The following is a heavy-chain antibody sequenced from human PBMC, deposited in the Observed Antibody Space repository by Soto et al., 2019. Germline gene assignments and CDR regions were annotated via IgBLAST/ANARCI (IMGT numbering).Heavy chain of an antibody. CDR1: GGSFSGYY. CDR2: INHSGST. J-gene: IGHJ4*02. V-gene: IGHV4-34*01. Sequence: QVQLQQWGAGLLKPSETLSLTCAVYGGSFSGYYWSWIRQPPGKGLEWIGEINHSGSTNYNPSLKRRVTISVDTAKNQFSLKLSSVTAADTAVYYCARGSHWGHRFDYWGQGTLVTVSS. D-gene: IGHD7-27*01. CDR3: ARGSHWGHRFDY.